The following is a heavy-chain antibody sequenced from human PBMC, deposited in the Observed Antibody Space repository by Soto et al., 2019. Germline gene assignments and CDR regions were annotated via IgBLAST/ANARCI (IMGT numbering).Heavy chain of an antibody. Sequence: QVQLQQWGAGLLKPSETLSLTCAVYGGSFSGYYWSWIRQPPGKGLEWIGEINHSGSTNYNPSLKSRVTISVDTSKNQFSLKLSSVTAADTAVYYCARVPRRHYDYIWGSYPAWGQGTLVTVSS. CDR1: GGSFSGYY. J-gene: IGHJ4*02. CDR3: ARVPRRHYDYIWGSYPA. D-gene: IGHD3-16*02. CDR2: INHSGST. V-gene: IGHV4-34*01.